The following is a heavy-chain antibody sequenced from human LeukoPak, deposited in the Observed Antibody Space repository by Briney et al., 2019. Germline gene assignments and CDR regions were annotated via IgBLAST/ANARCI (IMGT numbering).Heavy chain of an antibody. V-gene: IGHV1-2*02. CDR1: GYTFTGYY. CDR3: ARGRDYYDSSGYY. CDR2: INPNSGGT. D-gene: IGHD3-22*01. Sequence: ASVKVSCKASGYTFTGYYMHWVRQAPGQGLEWMGWINPNSGGTNYAQKFQGRVTMTRNTSISTAYMELSSLRSEDTAVYYCARGRDYYDSSGYYWGQGTLVTVSS. J-gene: IGHJ4*02.